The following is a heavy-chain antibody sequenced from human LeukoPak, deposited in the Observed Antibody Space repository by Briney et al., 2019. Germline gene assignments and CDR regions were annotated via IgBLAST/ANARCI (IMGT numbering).Heavy chain of an antibody. CDR2: INHSGST. J-gene: IGHJ3*02. V-gene: IGHV4-34*01. CDR1: GGSFSGYY. CDR3: AKSNGYGLVDI. D-gene: IGHD3-10*01. Sequence: SETLSLTCAVYGGSFSGYYWSWIRQPPGKGLEWIGEINHSGSTNYNPSLKSRVTISVDTSKNQFSLKLTSVTAADTAVYFCAKSNGYGLVDIWGQGTMVTVSS.